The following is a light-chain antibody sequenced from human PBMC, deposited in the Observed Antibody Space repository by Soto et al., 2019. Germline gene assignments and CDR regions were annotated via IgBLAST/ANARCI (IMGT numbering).Light chain of an antibody. V-gene: IGKV4-1*01. CDR1: QSVLYSSNNKNY. J-gene: IGKJ1*01. CDR2: WAS. CDR3: QQYYRTSET. Sequence: DIVMTQSPDSLAVSLGERATINCKSSQSVLYSSNNKNYLAWYQQKPGQPPKLLIYWASTREFGVPDRFSGSGSGTDFTLTISSLQAEDVAIYYCQQYYRTSETFGQGTKVDIK.